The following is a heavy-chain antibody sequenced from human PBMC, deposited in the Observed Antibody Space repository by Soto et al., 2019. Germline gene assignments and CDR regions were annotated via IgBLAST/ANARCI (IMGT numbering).Heavy chain of an antibody. V-gene: IGHV4-39*01. D-gene: IGHD3-10*01. CDR1: GGSISSSSYY. CDR2: IYYSGST. Sequence: PSETLSLTCTVSGGSISSSSYYWGRIRQPPGKGLEWIGSIYYSGSTYYNPSLKSRVTISVDTSKNQFSLKLSSVTAADTAVYYCATPLNMVRGVTYYYYGMDVWGQGTTVTVSS. J-gene: IGHJ6*02. CDR3: ATPLNMVRGVTYYYYGMDV.